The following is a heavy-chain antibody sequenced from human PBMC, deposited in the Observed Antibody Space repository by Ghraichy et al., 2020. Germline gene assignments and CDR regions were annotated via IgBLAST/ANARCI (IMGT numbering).Heavy chain of an antibody. CDR2: IYYSGST. V-gene: IGHV4-39*01. CDR1: GGSISSSSYY. CDR3: ARLGYCSSTSCYTAGSNYPYYIDV. D-gene: IGHD2-2*02. J-gene: IGHJ6*03. Sequence: SETLSLTCTVSGGSISSSSYYWGWIRQPPGKGLEWIGSIYYSGSTYYNPSLKSRVTISVDTSKNQFSLKLSSVTAADTAVYYCARLGYCSSTSCYTAGSNYPYYIDVWGKGTTVTVSS.